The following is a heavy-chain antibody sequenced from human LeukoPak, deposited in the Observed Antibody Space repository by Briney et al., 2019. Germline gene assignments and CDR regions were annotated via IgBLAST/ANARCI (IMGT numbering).Heavy chain of an antibody. J-gene: IGHJ4*02. V-gene: IGHV4-34*01. Sequence: PSETLSLTCAVYGGSFSDYYWSWIRQPPGKGLEWIGEINHSGSSNYNPSLKSRVTISVDTSKNQFSLKLSSVTAADTAVYYCARSSPFWSGYRGWYDYWGQGTLVTVSS. CDR1: GGSFSDYY. D-gene: IGHD3-3*01. CDR3: ARSSPFWSGYRGWYDY. CDR2: INHSGSS.